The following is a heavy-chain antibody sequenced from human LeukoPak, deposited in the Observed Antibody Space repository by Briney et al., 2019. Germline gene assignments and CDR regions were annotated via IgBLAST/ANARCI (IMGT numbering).Heavy chain of an antibody. CDR1: GFTFSSYA. CDR2: ISGSGGST. D-gene: IGHD4-17*01. J-gene: IGHJ4*02. Sequence: QTGGSLRLSCAASGFTFSSYAMSWVRQAPGKGLEWVPAISGSGGSTYYADSVKGRFTISRDNSKNTLYLQMNSLRAEDTAVYYCAKASYGDSTKYYFDYWGQGTLVTVSS. CDR3: AKASYGDSTKYYFDY. V-gene: IGHV3-23*01.